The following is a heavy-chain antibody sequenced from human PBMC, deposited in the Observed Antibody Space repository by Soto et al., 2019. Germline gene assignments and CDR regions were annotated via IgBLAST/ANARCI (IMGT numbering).Heavy chain of an antibody. D-gene: IGHD6-6*01. J-gene: IGHJ5*02. CDR2: IIPIFGTA. Sequence: SVKVSCKASGGTFSSYAIGWVRQAPGQGLEWMGGIIPIFGTANYAQKFQGRVTITADESTSTAYMELRSLRSDDTAVYYCARGHLFSTSSPDFRVDWFDPWGQGTRVTVSS. V-gene: IGHV1-69*13. CDR1: GGTFSSYA. CDR3: ARGHLFSTSSPDFRVDWFDP.